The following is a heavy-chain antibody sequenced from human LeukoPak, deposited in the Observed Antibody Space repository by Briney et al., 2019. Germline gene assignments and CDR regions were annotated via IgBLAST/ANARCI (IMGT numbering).Heavy chain of an antibody. CDR3: ARQGRGDWGSGRNWYFDL. CDR1: GGSISSSSYC. J-gene: IGHJ2*01. CDR2: IYYSGST. D-gene: IGHD7-27*01. Sequence: PSEALSLTCTVSGGSISSSSYCWGWIRQPPGKGLEWIGSIYYSGSTYYNPSLKSRVTISVDTSKNQFSLKLSSVTAADTAVYYCARQGRGDWGSGRNWYFDLWGRGTLVTVSS. V-gene: IGHV4-39*01.